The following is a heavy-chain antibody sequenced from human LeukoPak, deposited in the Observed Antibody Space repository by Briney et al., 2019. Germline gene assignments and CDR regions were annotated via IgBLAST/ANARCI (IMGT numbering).Heavy chain of an antibody. Sequence: PGGSLRLSCAASGFTFSSYAMSWVRQAPGKGLEWVSAISSSGGSTFYADSVKGRFSISRDNSNNTLYLQMNSLRAEDTAVYYCAKDQHNCGGDCYGVYWGQGTLVTVSS. D-gene: IGHD2-21*02. CDR3: AKDQHNCGGDCYGVY. CDR1: GFTFSSYA. CDR2: ISSSGGST. V-gene: IGHV3-23*01. J-gene: IGHJ4*02.